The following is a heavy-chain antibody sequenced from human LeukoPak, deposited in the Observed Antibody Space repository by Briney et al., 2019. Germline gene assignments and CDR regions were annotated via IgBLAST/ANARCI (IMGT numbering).Heavy chain of an antibody. Sequence: HTGGSLRLSCAASGFPFSLYSMSWVRQAPGKGLEWVSFIRSNSETTWYADSVKGRFTISKDNSKDTVDLQMNSLKAEDTAVYYCARHSRGRWYVFDYWGQGTLVTVSS. CDR2: IRSNSETT. V-gene: IGHV3-23*01. CDR3: ARHSRGRWYVFDY. D-gene: IGHD6-13*01. J-gene: IGHJ4*02. CDR1: GFPFSLYS.